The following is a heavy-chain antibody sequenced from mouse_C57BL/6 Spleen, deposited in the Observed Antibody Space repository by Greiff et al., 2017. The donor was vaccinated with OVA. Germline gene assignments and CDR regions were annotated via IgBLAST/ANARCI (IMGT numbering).Heavy chain of an antibody. CDR1: GYTFTDYE. J-gene: IGHJ1*03. CDR3: TRRDYYGSSYDWYFDV. Sequence: VQLQQSGAELVRPGASVTLSCKASGYTFTDYEMHWVKQTPVHGLEWIGAIDPETGGTAYNQKFKGKAILTADNSSSTAYMELRSLTSEDSAVYYCTRRDYYGSSYDWYFDVWGTGTTVTVSS. CDR2: IDPETGGT. V-gene: IGHV1-15*01. D-gene: IGHD1-1*01.